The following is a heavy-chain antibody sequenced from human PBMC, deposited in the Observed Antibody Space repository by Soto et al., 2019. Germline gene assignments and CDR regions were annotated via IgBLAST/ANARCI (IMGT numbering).Heavy chain of an antibody. CDR1: GGSFSGYY. CDR3: ARVGGLQVDY. J-gene: IGHJ4*02. V-gene: IGHV4-34*01. D-gene: IGHD4-4*01. Sequence: QVQLQQWGAGLLKPSETLSLTCAVYGGSFSGYYWSWIRQPPGKGLEWIGEINHSGSTNYNPSLKSRVTISVDTSKNQFSLKLSSVTAADTAVYNCARVGGLQVDYWGQGTLVTVSS. CDR2: INHSGST.